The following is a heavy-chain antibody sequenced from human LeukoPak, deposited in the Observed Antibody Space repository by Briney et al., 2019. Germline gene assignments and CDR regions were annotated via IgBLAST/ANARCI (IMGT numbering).Heavy chain of an antibody. Sequence: GASVKVSCKASGGTFSSYAISWVRQAPGQGLEWMGRIIPIFGTANYAQKFQGRVTITTDESTSTAYMELSSLRSEDTAVYYCAREVPCVGYDTQCRGAFGIWGQGTMVTVSS. CDR3: AREVPCVGYDTQCRGAFGI. V-gene: IGHV1-69*05. J-gene: IGHJ3*02. CDR2: IIPIFGTA. D-gene: IGHD3-9*01. CDR1: GGTFSSYA.